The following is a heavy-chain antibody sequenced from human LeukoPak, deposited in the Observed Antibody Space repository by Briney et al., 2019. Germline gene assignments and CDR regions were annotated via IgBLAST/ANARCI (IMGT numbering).Heavy chain of an antibody. V-gene: IGHV3-33*01. D-gene: IGHD6-13*01. CDR3: ASAAGPFDH. Sequence: PGGSLRLSCVVSGLSFSDYGMHWVRHAPAKGLEWVAVIWSDGSNKYYADSVKGRFTISRDNSKNTVYLQMNTLRADDTAVYFCASAAGPFDHWGQGTLVTVSS. CDR2: IWSDGSNK. J-gene: IGHJ4*02. CDR1: GLSFSDYG.